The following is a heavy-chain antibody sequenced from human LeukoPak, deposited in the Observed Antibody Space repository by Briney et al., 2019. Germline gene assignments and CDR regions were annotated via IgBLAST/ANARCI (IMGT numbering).Heavy chain of an antibody. CDR2: ISYDGSNK. D-gene: IGHD3-3*01. Sequence: PGGSLRLSCAASGFTFSSYAMHWVRQAPGKGLEWVAVISYDGSNKYYADSVKGRFTISRDNSKNALYLQMNSLRAEDTAVYYCARDPMLSEEWFLFDYWGQGTLVTVSS. CDR1: GFTFSSYA. J-gene: IGHJ4*02. CDR3: ARDPMLSEEWFLFDY. V-gene: IGHV3-30-3*01.